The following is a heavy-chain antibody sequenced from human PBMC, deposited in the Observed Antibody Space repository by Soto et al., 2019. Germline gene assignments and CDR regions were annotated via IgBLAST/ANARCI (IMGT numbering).Heavy chain of an antibody. J-gene: IGHJ6*02. Sequence: ASVKVSCKASGYTFTGYYMHWVRQAPGQGLEWMGWINPNSSGTNYAQKFQGRVTMTRDTSISTAYMELSRLRSDDTAVYYCARVAPKYDFWSGYSYGMDVWGQGTTITVSS. D-gene: IGHD3-3*01. CDR3: ARVAPKYDFWSGYSYGMDV. V-gene: IGHV1-2*02. CDR2: INPNSSGT. CDR1: GYTFTGYY.